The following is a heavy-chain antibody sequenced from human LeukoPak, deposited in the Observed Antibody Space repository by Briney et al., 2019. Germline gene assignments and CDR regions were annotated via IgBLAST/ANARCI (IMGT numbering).Heavy chain of an antibody. V-gene: IGHV4-4*07. CDR2: IYTSGGT. Sequence: SETLSLTCTVSGGSISSYYWSWIRQPAGKGLEWIGRIYTSGGTNYNPSLKSRVTISINTSKNQFSLKLSSVTAADTAVYYCARDRGYSYDLDYWGQGTLVTVSS. J-gene: IGHJ4*02. CDR3: ARDRGYSYDLDY. CDR1: GGSISSYY. D-gene: IGHD5-18*01.